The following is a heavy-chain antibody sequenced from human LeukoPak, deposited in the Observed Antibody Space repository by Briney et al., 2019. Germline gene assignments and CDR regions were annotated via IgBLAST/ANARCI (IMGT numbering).Heavy chain of an antibody. CDR2: ISSSSSYT. V-gene: IGHV3-11*06. Sequence: PGGSLRLSCAASGFTFSDYYMSWIRQAPGKGLEWVSYISSSSSYTNYADSVKGRFTISRDNAKNSLYLRMNSLRAEDTAVYYCAVVVVTADAFDIWGQGTMVTVSS. CDR3: AVVVVTADAFDI. CDR1: GFTFSDYY. D-gene: IGHD2-21*02. J-gene: IGHJ3*02.